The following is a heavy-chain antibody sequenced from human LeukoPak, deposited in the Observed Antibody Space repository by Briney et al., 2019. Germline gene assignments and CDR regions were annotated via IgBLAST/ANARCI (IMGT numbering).Heavy chain of an antibody. Sequence: GGSLRLSCAASGFIFSSFGMHWVRQAPGKGLEWVALISSDGSHKYYADSVKGQFTISRDNSKDTLYLQMNSLRAEDTAVFYCATTEGWYVPYWGQGTLVSVSS. CDR1: GFIFSSFG. V-gene: IGHV3-30*03. CDR2: ISSDGSHK. J-gene: IGHJ4*02. CDR3: ATTEGWYVPY. D-gene: IGHD6-19*01.